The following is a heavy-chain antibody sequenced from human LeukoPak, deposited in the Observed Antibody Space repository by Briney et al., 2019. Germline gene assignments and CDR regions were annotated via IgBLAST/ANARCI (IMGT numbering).Heavy chain of an antibody. Sequence: GGTLRPSCAASGFTFSSNGTSWVRQAPGKGREWVSSISSSGRHKYYADSVKGRFTISRDNAKNSLYLQMNSLRAEDAAVYYCARVKEASAFDIWGQGTMVTVSS. D-gene: IGHD5-12*01. CDR3: ARVKEASAFDI. V-gene: IGHV3-21*06. CDR2: ISSSGRHK. CDR1: GFTFSSNG. J-gene: IGHJ3*02.